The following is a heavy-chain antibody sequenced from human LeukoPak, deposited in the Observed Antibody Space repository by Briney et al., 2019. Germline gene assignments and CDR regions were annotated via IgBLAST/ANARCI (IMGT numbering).Heavy chain of an antibody. CDR1: DGSISSSSYY. Sequence: KTSETLSLTCTVSDGSISSSSYYWGWIRQPPGKGLEWIGSIYYSGSTYYNPSLKSRVTISVDTSKNQFSLKLSSVTAADTAVYYCARGLDGSYGDAFDIWGQGTMVTVSS. CDR2: IYYSGST. J-gene: IGHJ3*02. CDR3: ARGLDGSYGDAFDI. D-gene: IGHD1-26*01. V-gene: IGHV4-39*07.